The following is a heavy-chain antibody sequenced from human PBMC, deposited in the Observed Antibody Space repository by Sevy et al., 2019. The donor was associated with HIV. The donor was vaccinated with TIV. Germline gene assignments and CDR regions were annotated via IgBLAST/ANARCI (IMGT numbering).Heavy chain of an antibody. CDR1: GFTFDDYT. CDR2: ISLDGGST. J-gene: IGHJ4*02. CDR3: AKDLVLGATYGVGFDY. V-gene: IGHV3-43*01. D-gene: IGHD1-26*01. Sequence: GGSLRLSCAASGFTFDDYTMHWVRQAPGKGLEWVSLISLDGGSTYYADSVKGRFTISRDNSKNSLYLQMNSLRTEDTALYYCAKDLVLGATYGVGFDYWGQGTLVTVSS.